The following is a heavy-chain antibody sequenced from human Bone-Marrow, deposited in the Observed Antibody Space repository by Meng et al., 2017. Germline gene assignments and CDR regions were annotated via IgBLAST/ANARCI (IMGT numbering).Heavy chain of an antibody. J-gene: IGHJ4*02. CDR3: VRHKYNYGQSPFDY. CDR1: GGSFSDYY. D-gene: IGHD5-18*01. V-gene: IGHV4-34*01. Sequence: QVQLQQWVAGLLKTSETLSLTCAVFGGSFSDYYWSWIRQPPGKGLEWIGEINHSGSTNYNPSLKSRVTISVDTSKNQFSLKLSSVTAADTAVYYCVRHKYNYGQSPFDYWGQGTLVTVSS. CDR2: INHSGST.